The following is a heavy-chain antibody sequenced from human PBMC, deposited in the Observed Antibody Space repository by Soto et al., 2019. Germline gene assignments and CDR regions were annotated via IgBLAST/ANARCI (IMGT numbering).Heavy chain of an antibody. CDR2: IYYGGST. CDR3: ARVPADMNRGAFDI. CDR1: GGSISSGGYY. J-gene: IGHJ3*02. V-gene: IGHV4-31*03. D-gene: IGHD2-15*01. Sequence: SETLSLTCIVSGGSISSGGYYWSWIRQHPGKGLEWIGYIYYGGSTYYNPSLKSRVTISVDTSKNQFSLKLSSVTAADTAVYYCARVPADMNRGAFDIWGQGTMVTVSS.